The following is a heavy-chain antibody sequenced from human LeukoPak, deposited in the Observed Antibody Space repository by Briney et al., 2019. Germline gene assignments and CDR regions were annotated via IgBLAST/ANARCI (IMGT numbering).Heavy chain of an antibody. J-gene: IGHJ4*02. V-gene: IGHV4-59*01. Sequence: SETLSLTCTVSGGSISSYYWSWIRQPPGKGLEWIGYIYYSGSTNYNPSLKSRVTISVDTSKNQFSLKLSSVTAADTAVSYYAIEYPTYYYDSRVFDYWGRGTLVTVSS. CDR2: IYYSGST. CDR1: GGSISSYY. D-gene: IGHD3-22*01. CDR3: AIEYPTYYYDSRVFDY.